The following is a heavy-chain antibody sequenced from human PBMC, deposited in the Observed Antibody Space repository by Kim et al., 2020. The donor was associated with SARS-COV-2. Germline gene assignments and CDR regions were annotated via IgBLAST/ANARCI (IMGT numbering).Heavy chain of an antibody. CDR2: ISYHGHRK. V-gene: IGHV3-30*18. CDR1: GFTFSMYG. J-gene: IGHJ4*01. CDR3: AKDLWTLEDGEVYDQ. Sequence: GGSLRLSCVASGFTFSMYGMNWVRQAPGKGLEWVAMISYHGHRKEYADSVKGRFTISRDSSTNTIYLQMNSLRVDDTAVYYCAKDLWTLEDGEVYDQWG. D-gene: IGHD4-17*01.